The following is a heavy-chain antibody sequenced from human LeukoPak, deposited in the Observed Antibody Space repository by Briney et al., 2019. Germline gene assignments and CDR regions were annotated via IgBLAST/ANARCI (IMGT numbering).Heavy chain of an antibody. CDR3: ARQHDSYHYYYVDV. D-gene: IGHD6-13*01. J-gene: IGHJ6*03. CDR2: LYHSDSI. CDR1: GYSISSGYY. V-gene: IGHV4-38-2*01. Sequence: PSETLSLTCAVSGYSISSGYYWIWIRQPPGKGLEWIGCLYHSDSIYYNPSLESRVTMSVDTSKNQFSLKLSFVTAADTAVYYCARQHDSYHYYYVDVWGKGTTVTVSS.